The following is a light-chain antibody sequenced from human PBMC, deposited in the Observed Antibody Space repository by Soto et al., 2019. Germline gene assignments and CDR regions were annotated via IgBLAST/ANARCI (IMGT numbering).Light chain of an antibody. J-gene: IGKJ5*01. CDR3: QKYGNFWT. Sequence: EIVLTQSASTLSLSTGERATLSCRASQSVKTFLVWYQQRPGQAPRLLIHDASHRATGIPDRFSGSGSGTDFSLTIRRLEPDDFAVYYCQKYGNFWTFGQGTRLEI. CDR1: QSVKTF. V-gene: IGKV3-11*01. CDR2: DAS.